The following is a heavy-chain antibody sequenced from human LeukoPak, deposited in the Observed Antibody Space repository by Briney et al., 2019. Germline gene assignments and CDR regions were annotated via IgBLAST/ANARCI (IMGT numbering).Heavy chain of an antibody. CDR2: INWNGGST. V-gene: IGHV3-20*04. CDR3: ARDRGSGYYYNWFDP. Sequence: PGGSLRLSCAASGFTFDDYGMSWVRQAPGKGLEWVSGINWNGGSTGYADSVKGRFTTSRDNAKNSLYLQMNSLRAEDTALYYCARDRGSGYYYNWFDPWGQGTLVTVSS. J-gene: IGHJ5*02. D-gene: IGHD3-22*01. CDR1: GFTFDDYG.